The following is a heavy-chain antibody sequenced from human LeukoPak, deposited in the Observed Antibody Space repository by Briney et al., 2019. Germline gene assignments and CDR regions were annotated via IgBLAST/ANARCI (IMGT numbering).Heavy chain of an antibody. J-gene: IGHJ4*02. D-gene: IGHD6-13*01. CDR1: GFALNYYL. CDR2: INGDGSTT. CDR3: ARPGGYSSGWYGC. Sequence: PGGSLRLSCAPSGFALNYYLMHWVSQVPGKGLVWVSRINGDGSTTNYADSVQGRFPNSRDNAKSTLYLYMPSLRADDTAVYYCARPGGYSSGWYGCWGQGTLVTVSS. V-gene: IGHV3-74*01.